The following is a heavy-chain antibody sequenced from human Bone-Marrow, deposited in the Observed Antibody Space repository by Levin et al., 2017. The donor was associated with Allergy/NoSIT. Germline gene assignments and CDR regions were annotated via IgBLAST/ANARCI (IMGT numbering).Heavy chain of an antibody. D-gene: IGHD6-13*01. V-gene: IGHV3-21*01. CDR3: ARDGGSSWSDYYFDY. Sequence: GESLKISCAASGFTFSSYSMNWVRQAPGKGLEWVSSISSSSSYIYYADSVKGRFTISRDNAKNSLYLQMNSLRAEDTAVYYCARDGGSSWSDYYFDYWGQGTLVTVSS. CDR1: GFTFSSYS. J-gene: IGHJ4*02. CDR2: ISSSSSYI.